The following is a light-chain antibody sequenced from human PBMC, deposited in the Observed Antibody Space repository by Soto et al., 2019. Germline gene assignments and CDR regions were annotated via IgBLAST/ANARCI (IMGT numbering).Light chain of an antibody. J-gene: IGLJ1*01. V-gene: IGLV2-14*01. CDR3: SSYTSSRTYV. CDR2: GVS. CDR1: NSDIGTLNS. Sequence: QSALTQPASVFASPGQSITISCTETNSDIGTLNSVSWYQQFPGKAPKLMIFGVSVRPSGVSTRFSGSKFGNTAFLYISGLQAEDEADYYCSSYTSSRTYVFGSGTKLTVL.